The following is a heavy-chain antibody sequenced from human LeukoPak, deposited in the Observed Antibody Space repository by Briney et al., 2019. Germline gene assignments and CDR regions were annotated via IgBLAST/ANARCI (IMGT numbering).Heavy chain of an antibody. CDR3: AADRGGSSSWYGAYYYGMDV. D-gene: IGHD6-13*01. CDR1: GFTFTSSA. J-gene: IGHJ6*02. Sequence: SVKVSCKASGFTFTSSAVQWVRQARGQRLEWIGWIVVGSGNTNYAQKFQERVTITRDMSTSTAYMELSSLRSEDTAVYYCAADRGGSSSWYGAYYYGMDVWGQGTTVTVSS. CDR2: IVVGSGNT. V-gene: IGHV1-58*01.